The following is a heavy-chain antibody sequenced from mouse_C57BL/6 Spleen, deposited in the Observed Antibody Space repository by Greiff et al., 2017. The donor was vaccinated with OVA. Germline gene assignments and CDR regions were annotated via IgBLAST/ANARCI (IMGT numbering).Heavy chain of an antibody. V-gene: IGHV5-4*01. Sequence: EVKLVESGGGLVKPGGSLKLSCAASGFTFSSYAMSWVRQTPEKRLEWVATISDGGSYTYYPDNVKGRFTISRDNAKHTLYLQMSHLKSEDTAMYYCARDKCNCFDYWGKGTTLTVSA. CDR1: GFTFSSYA. CDR3: ARDKCNCFDY. CDR2: ISDGGSYT. D-gene: IGHD1-3*01. J-gene: IGHJ2*01.